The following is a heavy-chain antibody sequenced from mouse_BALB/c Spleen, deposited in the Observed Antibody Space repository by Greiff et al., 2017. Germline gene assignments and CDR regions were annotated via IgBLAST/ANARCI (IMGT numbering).Heavy chain of an antibody. J-gene: IGHJ3*01. V-gene: IGHV5-6-5*01. CDR2: ISSGGST. Sequence: EVQLVESGGGLVKPGGSLKLSCAASGFTFSSYAMSWVRQTPEKRLEWVASISSGGSTYYPDSVKGRFTISRDNARNILYLQMSSLRSEDTAMYYCARANYYGSSAAWFAYWGQGTLVTVSA. CDR3: ARANYYGSSAAWFAY. D-gene: IGHD1-1*01. CDR1: GFTFSSYA.